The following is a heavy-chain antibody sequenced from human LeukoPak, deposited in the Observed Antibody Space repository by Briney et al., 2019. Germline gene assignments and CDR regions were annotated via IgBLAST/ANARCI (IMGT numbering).Heavy chain of an antibody. D-gene: IGHD1-1*01. CDR2: VDHTGST. J-gene: IGHJ6*03. CDR1: DDSITMYY. V-gene: IGHV4-59*01. CDR3: ARGRVSSSTWYSTYYYYFYMDV. Sequence: SETLSLTCSVSDDSITMYYWTWIRQPPGKGLEWIGYVDHTGSTNFNPSLNGRVSISRDTTKNLFSLRLRSVTAADTAVYFCARGRVSSSTWYSTYYYYFYMDVWGKGTTVTVSS.